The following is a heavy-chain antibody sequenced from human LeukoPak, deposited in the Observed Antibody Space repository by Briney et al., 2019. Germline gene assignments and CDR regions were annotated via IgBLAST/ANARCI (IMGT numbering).Heavy chain of an antibody. CDR2: IRNDGTTT. D-gene: IGHD1-14*01. CDR3: VRLYKIEGADL. V-gene: IGHV3-74*01. J-gene: IGHJ2*01. CDR1: GFTCSTYW. Sequence: PGGSLRLSCAASGFTCSTYWMHWVRQTPGKGLVWVSSIRNDGTTTNYADSVKGRFTISRDNAKNTLYLQMNSLRAEDTAVYYCVRLYKIEGADLWGRGTLVTVSS.